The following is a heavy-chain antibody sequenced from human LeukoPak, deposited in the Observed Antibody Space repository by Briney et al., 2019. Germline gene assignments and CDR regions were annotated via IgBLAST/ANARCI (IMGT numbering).Heavy chain of an antibody. CDR3: ARRGPRSSTPTLIDY. Sequence: GESLKISCKGSGYSFTSYWIGWVRQMPGKGLEWMGIIYPGDSDTRYSPSFQGQVTISADKSISTAYLQWSSLKASDAAMYYCARRGPRSSTPTLIDYWGQGTLVTVSS. CDR1: GYSFTSYW. V-gene: IGHV5-51*01. D-gene: IGHD2-2*01. CDR2: IYPGDSDT. J-gene: IGHJ4*02.